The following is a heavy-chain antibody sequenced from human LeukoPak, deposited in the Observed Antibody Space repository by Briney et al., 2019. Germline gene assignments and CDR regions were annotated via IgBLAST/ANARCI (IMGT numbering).Heavy chain of an antibody. V-gene: IGHV1-69*13. D-gene: IGHD2-8*01. CDR2: IIPIFGIA. CDR3: ARGAGYCTNGVCYTCDY. J-gene: IGHJ4*02. Sequence: GASVKVSCKASGGTFSSYAISWVRQAPGQGLEWMGGIIPIFGIANYAQKFQGSVTITADESTSTAYMELSSLRSEDTAVYYCARGAGYCTNGVCYTCDYWGQGTLVTVSS. CDR1: GGTFSSYA.